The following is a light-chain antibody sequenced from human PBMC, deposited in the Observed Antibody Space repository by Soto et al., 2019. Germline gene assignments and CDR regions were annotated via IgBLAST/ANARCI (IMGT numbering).Light chain of an antibody. Sequence: IQMTQSPSSLSASVGDRVTITFQATQDIRKYLNWYQQKPGKAPKLLIYDASRLETGVPSRFSGSGSGTDFTLTISSLQPEDFATYYCQQYDNLPLIFGQGTRLEIK. J-gene: IGKJ5*01. CDR1: QDIRKY. CDR2: DAS. CDR3: QQYDNLPLI. V-gene: IGKV1-33*01.